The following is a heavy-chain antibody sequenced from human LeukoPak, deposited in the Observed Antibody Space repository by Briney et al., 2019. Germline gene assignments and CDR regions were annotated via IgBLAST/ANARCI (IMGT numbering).Heavy chain of an antibody. CDR1: GYTFTSYD. V-gene: IGHV1-8*01. CDR2: MNPNSGNT. J-gene: IGHJ4*02. Sequence: ASVKVSCKASGYTFTSYDINWVRQATGQGREWMGWMNPNSGNTGYAQKLQGRVTMTRNTSISTAYMELSSLRSEDTAVYYCARSIETLTYSSSWYFPVDYWGQGTLVTVSS. D-gene: IGHD6-13*01. CDR3: ARSIETLTYSSSWYFPVDY.